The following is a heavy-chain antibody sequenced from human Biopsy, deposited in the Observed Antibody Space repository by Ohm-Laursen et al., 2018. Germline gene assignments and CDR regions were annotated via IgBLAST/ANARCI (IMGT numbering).Heavy chain of an antibody. CDR1: GGSFSGYD. CDR2: FSHTGTT. V-gene: IGHV4-34*01. J-gene: IGHJ3*01. CDR3: ARGPYGDNAGAFDV. Sequence: SETLSLTCPVDGGSFSGYDWTWIRQPPGKGLEWVGEFSHTGTTIYNPSLKSRLTIPVDKSKNHFSLRLTSVTAADTATYFCARGPYGDNAGAFDVWGQGTVVTVSS. D-gene: IGHD4/OR15-4a*01.